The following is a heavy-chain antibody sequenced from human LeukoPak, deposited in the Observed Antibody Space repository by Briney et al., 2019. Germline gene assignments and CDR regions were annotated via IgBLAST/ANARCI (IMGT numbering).Heavy chain of an antibody. CDR1: GGSISSYY. CDR3: ARVHTVTTGPFDY. D-gene: IGHD4-17*01. J-gene: IGHJ4*02. CDR2: IYYSGST. Sequence: SETLSLTCTVSGGSISSYYWSWIRQPPGKGLEWIGYIYYSGSTNYNPSLKSRVTISVDTSKNQFSLKLSSVTAADTAVYYCARVHTVTTGPFDYWGQGTLVTVSS. V-gene: IGHV4-59*08.